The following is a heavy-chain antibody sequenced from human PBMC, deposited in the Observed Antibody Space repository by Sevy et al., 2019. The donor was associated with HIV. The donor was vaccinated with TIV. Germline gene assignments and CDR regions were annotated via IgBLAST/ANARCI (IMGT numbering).Heavy chain of an antibody. J-gene: IGHJ3*02. D-gene: IGHD3-3*01. V-gene: IGHV3-30*02. Sequence: GGSLRLSCAASGFAFSTYGMHWVRHTPGKGLEWVAFIRSDGSKRYYAGSVKGRFTISRDNSKTTLYLQINSLRTEDTAVYHCAKEFRRPLYEFWSDKPVDLFDIWGQGTKVTVSS. CDR3: AKEFRRPLYEFWSDKPVDLFDI. CDR1: GFAFSTYG. CDR2: IRSDGSKR.